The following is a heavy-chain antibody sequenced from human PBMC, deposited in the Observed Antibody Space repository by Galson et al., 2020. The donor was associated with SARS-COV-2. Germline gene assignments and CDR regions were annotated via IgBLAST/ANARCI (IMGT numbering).Heavy chain of an antibody. V-gene: IGHV5-51*01. J-gene: IGHJ4*02. CDR3: ATVGSLYYGRRGPDY. CDR2: IYPGDSDT. D-gene: IGHD1-26*01. CDR1: GYSFTSYW. Sequence: GESLKISCKGSGYSFTSYWIGWVRQMPGKGLEWMGIIYPGDSDTRYIPSFQGQVTISADKSISTAYLQWSSLKASDTAMYYCATVGSLYYGRRGPDYWGQGTMVTVSS.